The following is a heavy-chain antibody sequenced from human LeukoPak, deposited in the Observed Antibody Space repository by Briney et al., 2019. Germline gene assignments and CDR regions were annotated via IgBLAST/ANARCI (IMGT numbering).Heavy chain of an antibody. V-gene: IGHV4-34*01. Sequence: SETLSLTCAVYGGSFSGYYWSWIRQPPGKGLEWIGEINHSGSTNYNPSLKSRVTISVDTSKNQFSPKLSSVTAADTAVYYCARGRGLGDCYEFDYWGQGTLVTVSS. D-gene: IGHD2-21*02. CDR3: ARGRGLGDCYEFDY. J-gene: IGHJ4*02. CDR2: INHSGST. CDR1: GGSFSGYY.